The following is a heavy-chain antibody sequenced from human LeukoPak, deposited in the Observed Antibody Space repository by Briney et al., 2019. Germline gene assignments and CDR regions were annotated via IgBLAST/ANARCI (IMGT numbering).Heavy chain of an antibody. CDR2: ITTSGSST. D-gene: IGHD3-16*02. Sequence: GGSLRLSCASSGFSFSNYYMSWVRQAPGKGLEWISYITTSGSSTNYADSVKGRFTISRDSAKNSVVLQMNSLRTEDTAVYYCTRERRGSYHAFDYWGQGTLVTVSS. J-gene: IGHJ4*02. CDR1: GFSFSNYY. V-gene: IGHV3-11*01. CDR3: TRERRGSYHAFDY.